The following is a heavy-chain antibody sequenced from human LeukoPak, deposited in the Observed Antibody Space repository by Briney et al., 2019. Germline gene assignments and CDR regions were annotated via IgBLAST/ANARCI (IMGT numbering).Heavy chain of an antibody. J-gene: IGHJ6*03. V-gene: IGHV3-23*01. CDR2: ISGGGDST. CDR1: GFTFSSYA. CDR3: ARDGYSGSYYRLYYFFMDV. D-gene: IGHD1-26*01. Sequence: GGSLRLSCAASGFTFSSYAMSWVRQAPGKGLEWVSAISGGGDSTYYADSVKGRFTISRDNSENTLYLQMNSLRGGDTAVYYCARDGYSGSYYRLYYFFMDVWGKGTTVTVSS.